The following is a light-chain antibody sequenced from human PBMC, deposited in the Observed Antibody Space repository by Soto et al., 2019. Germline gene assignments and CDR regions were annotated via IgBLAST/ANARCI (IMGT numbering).Light chain of an antibody. CDR1: SSDVGGYNY. J-gene: IGLJ2*01. Sequence: QSALTQPASVSGSPGQSITISCTGTSSDVGGYNYVSWYQQHPGKAPKLMIYDVSNRPSGVSNRFSGSKSGNTASLTISGLQAEDEADYYCSSYTSSSTLSFGGGTKRTVL. V-gene: IGLV2-14*01. CDR2: DVS. CDR3: SSYTSSSTLS.